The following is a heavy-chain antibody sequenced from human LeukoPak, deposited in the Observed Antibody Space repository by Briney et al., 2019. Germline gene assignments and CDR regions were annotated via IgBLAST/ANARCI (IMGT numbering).Heavy chain of an antibody. CDR3: VRGPYGSGISNWFDP. V-gene: IGHV4-59*02. D-gene: IGHD3-10*01. CDR1: GGAVNSYY. CDR2: ISHSGNT. J-gene: IGHJ5*02. Sequence: SETLSLTCTVSGGAVNSYYWSWIRQTPGKGLEWIGYISHSGNTNYNPSLKSRVTVSVDTSKNQFSLKLTSVTAADTAVYYCVRGPYGSGISNWFDPWGQGTQVIVSS.